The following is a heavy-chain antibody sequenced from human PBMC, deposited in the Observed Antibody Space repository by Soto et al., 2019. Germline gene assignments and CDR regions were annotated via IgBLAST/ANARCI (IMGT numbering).Heavy chain of an antibody. J-gene: IGHJ4*02. V-gene: IGHV3-21*01. CDR1: GFTFNTYN. D-gene: IGHD6-19*01. CDR3: ATSHSSAWYPGGDS. Sequence: GGSLRLSCAASGFTFNTYNMNWVRQAPGNGLEWVSSISTSGTYTYYADSVRGRFTISRDNAKNSLYLQVDSLRAEDTAVYYCATSHSSAWYPGGDSWGQGTLVTVSS. CDR2: ISTSGTYT.